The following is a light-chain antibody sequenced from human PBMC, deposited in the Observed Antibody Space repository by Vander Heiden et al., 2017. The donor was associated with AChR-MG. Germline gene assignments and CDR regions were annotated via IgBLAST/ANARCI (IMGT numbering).Light chain of an antibody. CDR1: QSLLHSNGYNY. CDR3: MQAVQTPRT. CDR2: LGS. V-gene: IGKV2-28*01. J-gene: IGKJ1*01. Sequence: DIVITQSPPPSPVTPGEPASISCRSSQSLLHSNGYNYLDWYLQKPGQSPQLLIYLGSNRASGVPDRFSGSGSGTDFTLKISRVEAEDVGVYYCMQAVQTPRTFGQGTKVEIK.